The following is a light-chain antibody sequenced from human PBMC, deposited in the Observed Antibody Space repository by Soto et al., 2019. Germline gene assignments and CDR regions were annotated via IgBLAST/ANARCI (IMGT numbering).Light chain of an antibody. J-gene: IGKJ5*01. CDR2: GAS. Sequence: EVVLTQSPGTLSLSPWERATLSCRASQSVTNNYLAWYQQRPGLAPRLLIYGASTRTAGIPDRFTGSGSGTDFTLTISRLEPEDFAVYYCQQYGTSRTFGQGTRLEIK. V-gene: IGKV3-20*01. CDR1: QSVTNNY. CDR3: QQYGTSRT.